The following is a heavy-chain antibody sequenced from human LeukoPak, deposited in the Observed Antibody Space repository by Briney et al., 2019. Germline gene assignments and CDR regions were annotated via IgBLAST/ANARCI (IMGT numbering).Heavy chain of an antibody. D-gene: IGHD6-6*01. CDR3: ARASHGWYFDF. V-gene: IGHV4-39*07. CDR2: IYYSGST. J-gene: IGHJ2*01. CDR1: GGSININTYY. Sequence: PSETLSLTCTVSGGSININTYYWGWLRQPPGRGLEWVGSIYYSGSTYYNPSLKSRVTISVDTSKNQFSLKLSSVTAADTAVYYCARASHGWYFDFWGRGTLVTVSS.